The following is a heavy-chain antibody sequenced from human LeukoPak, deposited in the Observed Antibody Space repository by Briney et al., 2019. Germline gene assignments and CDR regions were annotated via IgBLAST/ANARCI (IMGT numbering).Heavy chain of an antibody. CDR3: ARGRAPTRTYGDYRY. D-gene: IGHD4-17*01. V-gene: IGHV4-31*03. CDR1: GGSISSGGYY. J-gene: IGHJ4*02. CDR2: IYYSGST. Sequence: SQTLSLTCTVSGGSISSGGYYWSWIRQHPGKGLEWIGYIYYSGSTYCNPSLKSRVTISVDTSKNQFSLKLSSVTAADTAVYYCARGRAPTRTYGDYRYWGQGTLVTVSS.